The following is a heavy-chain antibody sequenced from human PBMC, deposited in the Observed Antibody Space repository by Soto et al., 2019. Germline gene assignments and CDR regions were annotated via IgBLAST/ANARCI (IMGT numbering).Heavy chain of an antibody. Sequence: ASVNVSCKESGYTFTSYDINWVREATGQGLECMGWMNPNSGNTFYAQKFQGRVTMTRNTSISTAYMELSSLRSEDTAVYYCARGRGYYDSSGYSPQGDYCGKGTLVTVSS. CDR1: GYTFTSYD. V-gene: IGHV1-8*01. J-gene: IGHJ4*02. D-gene: IGHD3-22*01. CDR2: MNPNSGNT. CDR3: ARGRGYYDSSGYSPQGDY.